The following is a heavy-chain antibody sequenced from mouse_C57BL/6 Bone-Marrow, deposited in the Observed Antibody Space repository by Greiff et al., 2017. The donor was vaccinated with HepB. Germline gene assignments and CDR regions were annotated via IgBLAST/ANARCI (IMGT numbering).Heavy chain of an antibody. CDR3: ARGEPLRPIFDY. Sequence: EVQRVESGAELVKPGASVKLSCTASGFNIKDYYMHWVKQRTEQGLEWIGRIDPEDGETKYAPKFQGKATITADTSSNTSYLQLSTLTSEDTAVYYCARGEPLRPIFDYWGQGTTLTVSS. V-gene: IGHV14-2*01. CDR1: GFNIKDYY. CDR2: IDPEDGET. J-gene: IGHJ2*01. D-gene: IGHD3-2*02.